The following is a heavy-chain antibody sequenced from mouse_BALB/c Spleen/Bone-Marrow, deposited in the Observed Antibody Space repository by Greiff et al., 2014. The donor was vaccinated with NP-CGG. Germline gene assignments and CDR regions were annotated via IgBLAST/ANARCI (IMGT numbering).Heavy chain of an antibody. CDR3: VTDPYYGRQYYFDY. J-gene: IGHJ2*01. V-gene: IGHV1-77*01. D-gene: IGHD1-1*02. Sequence: VQLQQSGPELVKPGASVKMSCKASGYTFTDYVISWVKQRTGQGLEWIGEIYPGSGRTYYNEKFKGKATLTADKSSNTVYMQLISLTSEDSAVFFCVTDPYYGRQYYFDYWGQGTTLTVSS. CDR2: IYPGSGRT. CDR1: GYTFTDYV.